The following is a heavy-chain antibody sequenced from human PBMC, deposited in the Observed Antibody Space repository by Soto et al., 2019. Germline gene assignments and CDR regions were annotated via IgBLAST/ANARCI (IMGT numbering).Heavy chain of an antibody. J-gene: IGHJ6*02. V-gene: IGHV3-23*01. D-gene: IGHD3-9*01. CDR2: VTGGGAYT. Sequence: EVQLLESGGGLVQPGGSLRLSCAASGFTFSSYAMTWVRQAPGQGLGWVSTVTGGGAYTFDADSVKGRFTISRDNSKDTLYLHMNSLKPEDKALYYSAKERYYDIEADSYYIYGRDVWGQGTAVTVSS. CDR1: GFTFSSYA. CDR3: AKERYYDIEADSYYIYGRDV.